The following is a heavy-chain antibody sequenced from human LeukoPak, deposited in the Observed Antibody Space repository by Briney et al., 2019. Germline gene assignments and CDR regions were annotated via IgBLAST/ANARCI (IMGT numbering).Heavy chain of an antibody. V-gene: IGHV1-58*02. CDR1: GFTFTSSA. D-gene: IGHD4-17*01. J-gene: IGHJ5*02. Sequence: SVKVSCKASGFTFTSSAMQWVRQARGQRLEWIGWIVVGSGNTNYAQKFQERVTITRDMSTSTAYMELSSLRSEDTAVYYCAAGMCGDYAGEECWFDPWGQGTLVTVSS. CDR3: AAGMCGDYAGEECWFDP. CDR2: IVVGSGNT.